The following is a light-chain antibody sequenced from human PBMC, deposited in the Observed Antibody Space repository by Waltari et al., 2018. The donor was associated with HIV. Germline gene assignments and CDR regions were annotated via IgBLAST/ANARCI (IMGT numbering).Light chain of an antibody. CDR2: ENN. J-gene: IGLJ2*01. V-gene: IGLV1-51*01. CDR3: ETWDHSLSAVV. CDR1: SSNIGNNY. Sequence: QSVLTQPPSVSAAPGQKVSISCSGSSSNIGNNYVSWYQQLPGTAPKLLIYENNKRPSGIPDRFSGSKSGTSATLGITGLQTGDEADYYCETWDHSLSAVVFGGGTKLTVL.